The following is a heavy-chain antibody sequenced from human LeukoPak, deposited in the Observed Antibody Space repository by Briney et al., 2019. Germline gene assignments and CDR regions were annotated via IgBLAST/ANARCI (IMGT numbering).Heavy chain of an antibody. CDR1: GFTFSSYG. J-gene: IGHJ4*02. CDR3: AKDLGYYGSGSYFVY. Sequence: GGSLRLSCAASGFTFSSYGMSWVRQAPGKGLEWVSAISGSGGSTYDADSVKGRFTISRDNSKNTLYLQMNSLRAEDTAVYYCAKDLGYYGSGSYFVYWGQGTLVTVSS. CDR2: ISGSGGST. D-gene: IGHD3-10*01. V-gene: IGHV3-23*01.